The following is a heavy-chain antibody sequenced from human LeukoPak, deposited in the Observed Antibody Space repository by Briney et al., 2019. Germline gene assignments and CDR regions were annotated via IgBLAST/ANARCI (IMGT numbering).Heavy chain of an antibody. J-gene: IGHJ4*02. CDR2: ISYDGSNK. CDR1: GFTFSSYA. Sequence: GGSLRLSCAASGFTFSSYAMHWVRQAPGKGLEWVAVISYDGSNKYYADSVKGRFTIPRDNSKNTLYLQMNSLRAEDTAVYYCARGRGGYESAVFDYWGQGTLVTVSS. CDR3: ARGRGGYESAVFDY. V-gene: IGHV3-30*14. D-gene: IGHD3-3*01.